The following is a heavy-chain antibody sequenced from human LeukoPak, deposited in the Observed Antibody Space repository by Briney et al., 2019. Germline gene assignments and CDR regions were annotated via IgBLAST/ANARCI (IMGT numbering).Heavy chain of an antibody. CDR3: ARGRATYAFDI. V-gene: IGHV1-8*03. Sequence: EASVKVSCKASGYTFTSYGISWVRQATGQGLEWMGWMNPNSGNTGYAQKFQGRVTITRNTSISTAYMELSSLRSEDTAVYYCARGRATYAFDIWGQGTMVTVSS. J-gene: IGHJ3*02. CDR2: MNPNSGNT. D-gene: IGHD5-12*01. CDR1: GYTFTSYG.